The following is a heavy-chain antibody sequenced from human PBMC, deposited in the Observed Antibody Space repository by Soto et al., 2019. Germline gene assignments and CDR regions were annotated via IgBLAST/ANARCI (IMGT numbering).Heavy chain of an antibody. CDR1: GGSISSSSYY. J-gene: IGHJ6*02. CDR3: ASQGLRYYYYGMDV. Sequence: QLQLQESGPGLVKPSETLSLTCTVSGGSISSSSYYWGWTRQPPGKGLEWIGSIYYSGSTNYNPSLKSRDTISVDTSKNQFSLKLSSVTAADTAVYYCASQGLRYYYYGMDVWGQGTTVTVSS. D-gene: IGHD4-17*01. CDR2: IYYSGST. V-gene: IGHV4-39*01.